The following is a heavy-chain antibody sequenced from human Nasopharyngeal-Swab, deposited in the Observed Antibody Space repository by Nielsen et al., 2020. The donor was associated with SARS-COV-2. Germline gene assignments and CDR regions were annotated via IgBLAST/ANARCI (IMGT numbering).Heavy chain of an antibody. CDR2: IIPIFGTA. CDR1: GGTFSSYA. J-gene: IGHJ4*02. CDR3: VRDTHRHYYDSSGYYYFDY. D-gene: IGHD3-22*01. V-gene: IGHV1-69*13. Sequence: SVKVSCKASGGTFSSYAISWVRQAPGQGLEWMGGIIPIFGTANYAQKFQGRVTITADESTSTAYMELSSLRSEDTAVYYCVRDTHRHYYDSSGYYYFDYWGQGTLVTVSS.